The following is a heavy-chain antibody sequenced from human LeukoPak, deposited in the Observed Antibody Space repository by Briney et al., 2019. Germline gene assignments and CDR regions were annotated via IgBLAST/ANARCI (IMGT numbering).Heavy chain of an antibody. CDR1: GYTFTSYA. J-gene: IGHJ6*03. CDR3: AXXXXXXXYSSYYYYYMDV. D-gene: IGHD2-15*01. Sequence: GASVKVSCKASGYTFTSYAMNWVRQAPGQGLEWMGWINTNTGNPTYAQGFTGRFVFSLDTSVSTAYLQISSLKAEDTAVYYCAXXXXXXXYSSYYYYYMDVWGKGTTVTVSS. V-gene: IGHV7-4-1*02. CDR2: INTNTGNP.